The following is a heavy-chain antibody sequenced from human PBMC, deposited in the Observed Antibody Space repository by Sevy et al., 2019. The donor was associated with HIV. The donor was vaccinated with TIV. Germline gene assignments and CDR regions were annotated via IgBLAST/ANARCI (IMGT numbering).Heavy chain of an antibody. J-gene: IGHJ6*02. V-gene: IGHV1-2*06. CDR3: ARLTMMPTAALYGMNV. CDR2: INPNDGVT. CDR1: GYTFTDYY. D-gene: IGHD3-22*01. Sequence: ASVKVSCKASGYTFTDYYIHWVRQAPGHGLEWMARINPNDGVTNYAQRFQGGVTVTRETSVSTAYMELRGLRYDDTAIYYCARLTMMPTAALYGMNVWGQGTTVTVSS.